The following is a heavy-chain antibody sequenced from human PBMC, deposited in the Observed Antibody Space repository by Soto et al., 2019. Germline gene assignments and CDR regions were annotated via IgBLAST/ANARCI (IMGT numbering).Heavy chain of an antibody. CDR1: GYTFTSYA. D-gene: IGHD6-13*01. Sequence: QVPLVQSGAEVKKPGASVKVSCKASGYTFTSYAMHWVRQAPGQRLEWMGWINAGNGNTKYSQKFQGRVTITRDTSASTAYMELSSLRSEDTAVYYCARGGSRQLGRYYFDYWGQGTLVTVSS. J-gene: IGHJ4*02. CDR2: INAGNGNT. V-gene: IGHV1-3*01. CDR3: ARGGSRQLGRYYFDY.